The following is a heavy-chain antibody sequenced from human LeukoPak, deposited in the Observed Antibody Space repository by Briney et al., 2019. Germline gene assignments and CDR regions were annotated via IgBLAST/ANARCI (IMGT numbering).Heavy chain of an antibody. V-gene: IGHV3-23*01. CDR2: IRGSGGST. CDR1: GLTFTTYA. Sequence: GGSLRLSCAASGLTFTTYAMTWVRQAPGRGLEWVSTIRGSGGSTYYADSVKGRFTISRDIFKNTVFLQMNTLRAEDTAVYYCAGYCSGGNCYSGLVYGGQGTLVAVSS. CDR3: AGYCSGGNCYSGLVY. J-gene: IGHJ4*02. D-gene: IGHD2-15*01.